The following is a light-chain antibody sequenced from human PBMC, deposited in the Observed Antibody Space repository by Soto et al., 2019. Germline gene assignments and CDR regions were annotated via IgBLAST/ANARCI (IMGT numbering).Light chain of an antibody. CDR3: QQYDNLPLT. V-gene: IGKV1-33*01. CDR1: QDISNY. Sequence: DIQMTQSPSSLSASVGDRVTITCQASQDISNYLNWYQQKPGKAPKLLIYDASNLETGVPSRFSGSGSRTDFTFTISSLQPEDIDTYYCQQYDNLPLTFGGGTKVEIK. CDR2: DAS. J-gene: IGKJ4*01.